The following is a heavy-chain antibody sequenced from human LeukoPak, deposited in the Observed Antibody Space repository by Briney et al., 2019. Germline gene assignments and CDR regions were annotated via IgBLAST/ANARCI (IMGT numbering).Heavy chain of an antibody. CDR1: GYTFTSYG. CDR3: ARARRDGYNAWWYFDL. J-gene: IGHJ2*01. D-gene: IGHD5-24*01. V-gene: IGHV1-18*01. Sequence: GASVKVSCKASGYTFTSYGISWVRQAPGQGLEWMGWISAYNGNTNYAQKLQGRVTMTTDTSTSTAYMELRSLRSDDTAVYYCARARRDGYNAWWYFDLWGRGTLVTVSS. CDR2: ISAYNGNT.